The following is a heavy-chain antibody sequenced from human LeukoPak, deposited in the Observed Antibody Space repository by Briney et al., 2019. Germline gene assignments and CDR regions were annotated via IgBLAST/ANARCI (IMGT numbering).Heavy chain of an antibody. CDR3: ATETNGRHYDY. J-gene: IGHJ4*02. V-gene: IGHV3-21*06. CDR2: IGPTGSDR. D-gene: IGHD1-14*01. Sequence: GGSLRLSCGASGLTFSTSGFNWVRQAPGKGLEWVASIGPTGSDRYHADSIKGRFTISRDNANNFLYLQMNSLRAEDTAVYYCATETNGRHYDYWGQGTLLTVSS. CDR1: GLTFSTSG.